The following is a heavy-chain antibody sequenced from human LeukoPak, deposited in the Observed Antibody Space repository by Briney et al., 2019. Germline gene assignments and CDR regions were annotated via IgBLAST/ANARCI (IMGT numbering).Heavy chain of an antibody. Sequence: PSETLSLTCTVSGGSISSVNYSWGWIRQPPGKGLEWIGTISYSGSTSYNPSLKSRVTMSVDTSKNQFSLKLSSVTAADTAVYYCARGGLSTNMTVYYFDYWGQGTLVTVSS. J-gene: IGHJ4*02. CDR3: ARGGLSTNMTVYYFDY. V-gene: IGHV4-39*01. D-gene: IGHD1-26*01. CDR2: ISYSGST. CDR1: GGSISSVNYS.